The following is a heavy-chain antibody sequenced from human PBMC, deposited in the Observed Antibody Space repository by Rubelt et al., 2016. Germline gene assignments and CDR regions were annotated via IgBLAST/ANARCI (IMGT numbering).Heavy chain of an antibody. CDR1: GGSISSLNW. V-gene: IGHV4-4*02. CDR2: IYQSGST. J-gene: IGHJ4*02. D-gene: IGHD3-10*01. Sequence: QVELQESGPGVVKPSETLSLTCAVSGGSISSLNWWSWVRQPPGKGLEWIGEIYQSGSTNYEPSLYNRVTVSIDKSKNQFSLTLTSVTAADTAVYYSARDHRYHGSGSPIDYWGQGTLVTVSS. CDR3: ARDHRYHGSGSPIDY.